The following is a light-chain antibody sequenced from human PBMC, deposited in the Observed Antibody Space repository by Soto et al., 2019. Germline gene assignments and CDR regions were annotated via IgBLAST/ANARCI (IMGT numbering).Light chain of an antibody. V-gene: IGLV2-8*01. CDR3: CSYAASNNFYFV. CDR2: EVT. J-gene: IGLJ3*02. Sequence: QSALTQPPSASGSPGQSVTISCTGTSSDVGGYNYVSWYQQYPGRAPKLMIYEVTKRPSGVPDRFSGSKSGNKASLTVSGLHTEDEADYYCCSYAASNNFYFVFGGGTKLTVL. CDR1: SSDVGGYNY.